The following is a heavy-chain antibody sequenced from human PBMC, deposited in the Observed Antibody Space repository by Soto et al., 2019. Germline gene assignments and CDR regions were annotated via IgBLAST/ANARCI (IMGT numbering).Heavy chain of an antibody. V-gene: IGHV3-7*01. D-gene: IGHD3-3*01. CDR3: ARDRYSYYDFWSGSLPYYYFGMDV. J-gene: IGHJ6*02. CDR2: IKRDGSEK. CDR1: GFTFSSYS. Sequence: GGSLRLSCAGSGFTFSSYSMHWVRQAPGKGLEWVANIKRDGSEKYYVDSVKGRFTISRDNAKNSLYLQMNSLRAEDTAVYYCARDRYSYYDFWSGSLPYYYFGMDVWGQGTTVTVSS.